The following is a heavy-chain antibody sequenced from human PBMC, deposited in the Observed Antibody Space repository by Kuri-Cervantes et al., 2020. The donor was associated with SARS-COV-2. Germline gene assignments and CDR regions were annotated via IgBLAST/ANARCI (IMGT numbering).Heavy chain of an antibody. J-gene: IGHJ6*03. CDR1: GGTFSSYA. CDR3: ARQYFKRFGDYSYYMDV. CDR2: IIPIFGTA. V-gene: IGHV1-69*13. Sequence: SVKVSCKASGGTFSSYAISWVRQAPGQGLEWMGGIIPIFGTANYAQKFQGRVTITADESTSTAYMELSSLRSEDTAVYYCARQYFKRFGDYSYYMDVWGKGTTVTVSS. D-gene: IGHD2/OR15-2a*01.